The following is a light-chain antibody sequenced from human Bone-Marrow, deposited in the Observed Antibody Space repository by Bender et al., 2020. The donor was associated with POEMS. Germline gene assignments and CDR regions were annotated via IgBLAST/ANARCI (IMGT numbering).Light chain of an antibody. CDR1: SSDVGGYKY. V-gene: IGLV2-14*03. CDR3: QAWDSSAGYV. J-gene: IGLJ1*01. Sequence: LTQPHSVSESPGKSVTISCTGTSSDVGGYKYVSWYQHQPGRAPKLMIYDVSDRPSGVSNRFSGSKSGNTASLTISGLQAEDEADYYCQAWDSSAGYVFGTGTKVTVL. CDR2: DVS.